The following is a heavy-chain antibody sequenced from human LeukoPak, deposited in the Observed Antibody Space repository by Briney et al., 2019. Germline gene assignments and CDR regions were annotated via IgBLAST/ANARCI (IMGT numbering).Heavy chain of an antibody. Sequence: GGSLRLSCAASGFTVSSNYMSWVRQAPGKGLEWVSVSYSGGSTYYADSVKGRFTISRDNSKNTLYLQMNSLRAEDTAVYYCARDPHYYGSGSYYKGYYYYYYMDVWGKGTTVTVSS. D-gene: IGHD3-10*01. V-gene: IGHV3-53*01. J-gene: IGHJ6*03. CDR1: GFTVSSNY. CDR3: ARDPHYYGSGSYYKGYYYYYYMDV. CDR2: SYSGGST.